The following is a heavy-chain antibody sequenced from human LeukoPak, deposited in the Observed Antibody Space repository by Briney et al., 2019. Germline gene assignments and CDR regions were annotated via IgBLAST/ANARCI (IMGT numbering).Heavy chain of an antibody. CDR1: GYPFTVYY. J-gene: IGHJ3*01. CDR3: ARDLFDHYDSSAYYIDAFDL. D-gene: IGHD3-22*01. Sequence: GASVKVSCKASGYPFTVYYIHWVRQAPGQGLEWMGWISPYNGATKYAQKFQGRVTMIMDTSITTAYMELSRLMSDDTAVYYCARDLFDHYDSSAYYIDAFDLWGQGTMVTVSS. CDR2: ISPYNGAT. V-gene: IGHV1-2*02.